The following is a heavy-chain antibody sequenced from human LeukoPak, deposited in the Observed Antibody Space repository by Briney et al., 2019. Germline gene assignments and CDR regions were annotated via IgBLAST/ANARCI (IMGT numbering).Heavy chain of an antibody. CDR2: ITATSTSI. CDR1: GFIFSTYT. CDR3: AKERPHGMDV. J-gene: IGHJ6*02. Sequence: GGSLRLSCTVSGFIFSTYTMNWARQAPGKGLEWVSSITATSTSIYYADSVKGRFTISRDNAKNSLFLQMSSLRADDTAVYFCAKERPHGMDVWGQGTAVTVSS. V-gene: IGHV3-21*06. D-gene: IGHD6-6*01.